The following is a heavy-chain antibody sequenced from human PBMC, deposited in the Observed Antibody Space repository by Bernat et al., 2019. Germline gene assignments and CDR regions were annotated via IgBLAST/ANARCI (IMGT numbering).Heavy chain of an antibody. CDR2: ISGSGGST. J-gene: IGHJ4*02. Sequence: EVQLVESGGGLVQPGGSLRLSCAASGFTFSSYAMSWVRQAPGKGLEWVAAISGSGGSTYYADSGKGRFTISSDNSKNTLYLQMNSLRAEDTAVYYCAKDRGYNWNGLFDYWGQGTLVTVSS. V-gene: IGHV3-23*04. D-gene: IGHD1-20*01. CDR1: GFTFSSYA. CDR3: AKDRGYNWNGLFDY.